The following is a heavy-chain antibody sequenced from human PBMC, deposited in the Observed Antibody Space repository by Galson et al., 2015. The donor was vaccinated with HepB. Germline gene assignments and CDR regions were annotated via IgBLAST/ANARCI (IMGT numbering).Heavy chain of an antibody. CDR2: INPNSGGT. CDR1: GYTFTGYY. CDR3: ARDLWGYCSGGSCYSGWFDP. Sequence: SVKVSCKASGYTFTGYYMHWVRQAPGQGLEWMGWINPNSGGTNYAQKFQGRVTMTRDTSISTAYMELSRLRSDDTAVYYCARDLWGYCSGGSCYSGWFDPWGQGTLVTVSS. V-gene: IGHV1-2*02. J-gene: IGHJ5*02. D-gene: IGHD2-15*01.